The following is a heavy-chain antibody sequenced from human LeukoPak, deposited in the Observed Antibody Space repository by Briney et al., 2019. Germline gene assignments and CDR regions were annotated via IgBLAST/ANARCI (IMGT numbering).Heavy chain of an antibody. CDR3: AISYDILPPRGEWGSYNWFDP. Sequence: ASVKVSCKASGGTFSSYAISWVRRAPGQGLEWMGGIIPIFGTANYAQKFQGRVTITADESTSTAYMELSSLRSEDTAVYYCAISYDILPPRGEWGSYNWFDPWGQGTLVTVSS. D-gene: IGHD3-9*01. V-gene: IGHV1-69*13. J-gene: IGHJ5*02. CDR1: GGTFSSYA. CDR2: IIPIFGTA.